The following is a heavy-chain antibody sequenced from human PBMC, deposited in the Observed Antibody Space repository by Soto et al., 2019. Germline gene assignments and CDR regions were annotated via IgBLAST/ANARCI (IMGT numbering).Heavy chain of an antibody. CDR3: ARPKGVVVAARGAFDI. D-gene: IGHD2-15*01. CDR1: GGSISSSSYY. CDR2: IYYSGST. Sequence: QLQLQESGPGLVKPSETLSLTCTVSGGSISSSSYYWGWIRQPPGKGLEWIGSIYYSGSTYYNPSVKSRVTISVDTSKNQFSLKLSSVTAADTAVYYCARPKGVVVAARGAFDIWGQGTMVTVSS. V-gene: IGHV4-39*01. J-gene: IGHJ3*02.